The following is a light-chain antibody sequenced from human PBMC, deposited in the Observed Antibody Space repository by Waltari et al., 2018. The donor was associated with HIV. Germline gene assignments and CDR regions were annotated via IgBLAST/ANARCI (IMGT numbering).Light chain of an antibody. J-gene: IGLJ2*01. Sequence: SALTHPAYVPGSPGQSLSLSCTGTRDEIGASEAVSWYQQRPGKVPKLILFEVRTRPSGVSNRFSGSKSDNTASLSISGLQAEDEAAYYCSSYTNTNTLIFGGGTRLTVL. CDR2: EVR. V-gene: IGLV2-14*01. CDR3: SSYTNTNTLI. CDR1: RDEIGASEA.